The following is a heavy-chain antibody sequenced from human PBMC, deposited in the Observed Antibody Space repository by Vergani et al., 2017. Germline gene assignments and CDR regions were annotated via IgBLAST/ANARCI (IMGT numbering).Heavy chain of an antibody. D-gene: IGHD3-22*01. CDR3: ARGPPITMIVVVITPGYFDY. CDR1: GGSISSGSYY. CDR2: IYYSGRT. V-gene: IGHV4-61*02. Sequence: QVQLQESGPGLVKPSQTLSLTCTVSGGSISSGSYYWSWIRQPAGKGLEWVGRIYYSGRTYYNPSLKSRVTISVDTSKNQFSLKLSSVTAADTAVYYCARGPPITMIVVVITPGYFDYWGQGTLVTVSS. J-gene: IGHJ4*02.